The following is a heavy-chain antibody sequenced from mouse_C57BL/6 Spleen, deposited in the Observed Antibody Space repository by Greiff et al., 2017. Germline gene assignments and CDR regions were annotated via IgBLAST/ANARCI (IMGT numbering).Heavy chain of an antibody. CDR2: IYPGNSDT. V-gene: IGHV1-5*01. CDR3: TRGPITTVVATSGYWYFDV. D-gene: IGHD1-1*01. J-gene: IGHJ1*03. Sequence: VQLKESGTVLARPGASVKMSCKTSGYTFTSYWMHRVKQRPGQGLEWIGAIYPGNSDTSYNQKFKGKAKLTAVTSASTAYMELSSLTNEDSAVYYCTRGPITTVVATSGYWYFDVWGTGTTVTVSS. CDR1: GYTFTSYW.